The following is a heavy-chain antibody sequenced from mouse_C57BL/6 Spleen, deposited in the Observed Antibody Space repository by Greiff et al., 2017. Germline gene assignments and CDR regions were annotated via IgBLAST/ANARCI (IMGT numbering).Heavy chain of an antibody. Sequence: QVQLKESGPGLVAPSQSLSITCTVSGFSLTSYGVNWVRQPPGKGLEWLVVIWSDGSTTYTSALKSRLSISKDNSKSQVFLKMNSFQTDDTAMYYCARQVYSNNGFAYWGQGTLVTVSA. CDR3: ARQVYSNNGFAY. V-gene: IGHV2-6-1*01. J-gene: IGHJ3*01. CDR1: GFSLTSYG. D-gene: IGHD2-5*01. CDR2: IWSDGST.